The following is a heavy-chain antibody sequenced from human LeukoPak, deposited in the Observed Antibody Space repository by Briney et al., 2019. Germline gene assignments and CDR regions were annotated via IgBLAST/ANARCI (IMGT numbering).Heavy chain of an antibody. CDR1: GYSFISFY. J-gene: IGHJ4*02. CDR3: ARGLRKVVPKLDS. V-gene: IGHV1-46*01. Sequence: GASVKVSCKASGYSFISFYIHWVRQAPGQGLEWMGMIDPGMTRTTYAQKFQGRLTMTRDMSTNTVYMELTSLRSEDTAIFYCARGLRKVVPKLDSWGQGTLVTVSS. CDR2: IDPGMTRT. D-gene: IGHD3-22*01.